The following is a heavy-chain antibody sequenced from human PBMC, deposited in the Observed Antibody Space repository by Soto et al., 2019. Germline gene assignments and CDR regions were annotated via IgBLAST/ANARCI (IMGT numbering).Heavy chain of an antibody. CDR2: IYYSGST. J-gene: IGHJ4*02. CDR1: GGSISSYY. Sequence: QVQLQESGPGLVKPSETLSLTCTVSGGSISSYYWSWIRQPPGKGLEWIGYIYYSGSTNYNPSLKSRVTISVDTSKNQFSLKLSSVTAADTAVYYCARGGGVTGFDYWGQGTLVTVSS. D-gene: IGHD3-16*01. V-gene: IGHV4-59*01. CDR3: ARGGGVTGFDY.